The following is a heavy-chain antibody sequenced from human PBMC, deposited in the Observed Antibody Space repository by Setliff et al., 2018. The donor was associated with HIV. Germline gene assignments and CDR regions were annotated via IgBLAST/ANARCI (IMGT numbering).Heavy chain of an antibody. CDR3: ARGGGVYCSGGSCYTSVDFQH. CDR1: GYTFAKYT. D-gene: IGHD2-15*01. V-gene: IGHV1-3*01. J-gene: IGHJ1*01. CDR2: INAGNGNT. Sequence: ASVKVSCKTSGYTFAKYTIHWVRQAPGQRLEWMGWINAGNGNTQYSQKFQGRVTMTRNTSIRTAYMELSSLRSEDTAVYYCARGGGVYCSGGSCYTSVDFQHWGQGTLVTVSS.